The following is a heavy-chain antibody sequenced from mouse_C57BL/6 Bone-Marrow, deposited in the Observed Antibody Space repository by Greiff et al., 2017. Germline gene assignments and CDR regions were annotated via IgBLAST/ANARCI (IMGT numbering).Heavy chain of an antibody. CDR2: ISSGGSYT. CDR3: ARQGYDYLDY. D-gene: IGHD2-3*01. J-gene: IGHJ2*01. CDR1: GFTFSSYG. V-gene: IGHV5-6*01. Sequence: DVQLVESGGDLVKPGGSLKLSCAASGFTFSSYGMSWVRQTPDKRLEWVATISSGGSYTYYPDSVKGRFTISRDNAENTLYLQMSSLKSEDTAMYYCARQGYDYLDYWGQGTTLTVSS.